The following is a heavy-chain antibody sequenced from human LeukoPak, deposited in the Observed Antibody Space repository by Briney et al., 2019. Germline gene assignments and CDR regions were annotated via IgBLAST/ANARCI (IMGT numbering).Heavy chain of an antibody. CDR3: AKLAGYDFWNGYYYMNV. V-gene: IGHV3-23*01. Sequence: PGRSLRLSCAASGFTFNNYAMSWVRQAPGKGLQWVASISGSGGGTYYADPVKGRFAISRDNSKNTVYLQMNSLRAEDTAVYYCAKLAGYDFWNGYYYMNVWGKGTTVTVSS. CDR1: GFTFNNYA. D-gene: IGHD3-3*01. J-gene: IGHJ6*03. CDR2: ISGSGGGT.